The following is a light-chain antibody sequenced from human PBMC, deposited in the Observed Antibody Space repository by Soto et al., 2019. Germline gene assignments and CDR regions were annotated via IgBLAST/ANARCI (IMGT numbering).Light chain of an antibody. CDR2: AAS. Sequence: DIQLTQSPSFLSASVGDRVTITCRASQGISSYLAWYQQKPGKAPKLLIYAASTLQSGVPSRFSGSGSGTEFPLPISSLQPEDFATYYCQQLNSYPVFGPGTKVDIK. V-gene: IGKV1-9*01. CDR3: QQLNSYPV. CDR1: QGISSY. J-gene: IGKJ3*01.